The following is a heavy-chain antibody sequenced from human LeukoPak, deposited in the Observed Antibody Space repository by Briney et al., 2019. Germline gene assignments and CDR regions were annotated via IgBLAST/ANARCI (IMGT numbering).Heavy chain of an antibody. CDR3: ARDAGGSYYYYYYMDV. CDR2: ICYSGST. D-gene: IGHD2-15*01. V-gene: IGHV4-59*01. Sequence: PSETLSLTCTVSGGSISSYYWSWIRQPPGKGLEWIGYICYSGSTNYNPSLESRVTISVDTSKNQFSLKLTSVTAADTAVYYCARDAGGSYYYYYYMDVWGKGTTVTVSS. CDR1: GGSISSYY. J-gene: IGHJ6*03.